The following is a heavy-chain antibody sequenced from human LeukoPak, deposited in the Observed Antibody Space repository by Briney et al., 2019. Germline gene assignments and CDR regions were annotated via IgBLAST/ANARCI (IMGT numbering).Heavy chain of an antibody. J-gene: IGHJ4*02. CDR1: AFTFSSYG. D-gene: IGHD5-18*01. CDR2: IRYDGINK. CDR3: ARVRSLIQLWYYDY. Sequence: PGGSLRLSCAASAFTFSSYGMHWVRQAPGKGLEWVAFIRYDGINKYYADSVKGRFTISRDNSKNTLYLQMNSLRAEDTAVYYCARVRSLIQLWYYDYWGQGTLVTVSS. V-gene: IGHV3-30*02.